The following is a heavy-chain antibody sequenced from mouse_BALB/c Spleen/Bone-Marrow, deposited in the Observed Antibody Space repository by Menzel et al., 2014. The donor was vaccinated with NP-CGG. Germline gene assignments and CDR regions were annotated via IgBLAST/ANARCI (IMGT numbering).Heavy chain of an antibody. J-gene: IGHJ2*01. V-gene: IGHV1-14*01. Sequence: EVQLQQSGPELVKPGASVKMSCKASEYTFTSYVMHWVKQKPGQGLEWIGYINPYNDGTKYNEKFKGKATLTSDKSSSTAYMELSSLTSEDSAVYYCARRRVYGNYIYFDYWGQGTTLTVSS. D-gene: IGHD2-1*01. CDR1: EYTFTSYV. CDR3: ARRRVYGNYIYFDY. CDR2: INPYNDGT.